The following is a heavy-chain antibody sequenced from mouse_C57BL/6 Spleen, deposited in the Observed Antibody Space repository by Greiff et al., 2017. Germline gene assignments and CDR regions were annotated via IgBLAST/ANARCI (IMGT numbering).Heavy chain of an antibody. J-gene: IGHJ2*01. CDR2: IWRGGST. V-gene: IGHV2-5*01. D-gene: IGHD2-4*01. CDR3: AKGDDYDGHYFDY. CDR1: GFSLTSYG. Sequence: VQRVESGPGLVQPSQSLSITCTVSGFSLTSYGVHWVRQSPGKGLEWLGVIWRGGSTDYNAAFMSRLSITKDNSKSQVFFKMNSLQADDTAIYYCAKGDDYDGHYFDYWGQGTTLTVSS.